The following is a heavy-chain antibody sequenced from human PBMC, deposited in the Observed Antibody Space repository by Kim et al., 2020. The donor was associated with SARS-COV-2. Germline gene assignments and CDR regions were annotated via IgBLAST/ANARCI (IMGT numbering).Heavy chain of an antibody. CDR3: ARERGSITIFRVWLQNGYFDL. CDR2: INTNTGNP. Sequence: ASVKVSCKASGYTFTSYAMNWVRQAPGQGLEWMGWINTNTGNPTYAQGFTGRFVFSLDTSVSTAYLQISSLKAEDTAVYYCARERGSITIFRVWLQNGYFDLWGRGTLGPVSS. V-gene: IGHV7-4-1*02. CDR1: GYTFTSYA. D-gene: IGHD3-3*01. J-gene: IGHJ2*01.